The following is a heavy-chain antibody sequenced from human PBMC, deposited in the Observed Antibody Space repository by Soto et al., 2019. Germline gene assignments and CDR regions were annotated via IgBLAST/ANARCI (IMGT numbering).Heavy chain of an antibody. V-gene: IGHV5-51*01. J-gene: IGHJ6*02. Sequence: GESLKISCKGSGYSFTSYWIGWVRQMPGKGLEWMGIIYPGDSDTRYSPSFQGHVTISADKSISTAYLPWSSLKASDTAMYYCARDAGYCSGGSCYNYYYGMDVWGQGTTVTVS. D-gene: IGHD2-15*01. CDR3: ARDAGYCSGGSCYNYYYGMDV. CDR1: GYSFTSYW. CDR2: IYPGDSDT.